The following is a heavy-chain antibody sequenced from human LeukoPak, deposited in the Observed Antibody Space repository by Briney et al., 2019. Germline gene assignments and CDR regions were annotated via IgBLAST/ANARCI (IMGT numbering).Heavy chain of an antibody. J-gene: IGHJ6*03. CDR2: INPNSGRT. V-gene: IGHV1-2*02. D-gene: IGHD6-19*01. Sequence: ASVKVSCKASGYTFTGYYMNWVRQAPGQGLEWMGWINPNSGRTNYAQNFQGRVTMTRDPSISTAYMELNSLTSNDTAVYYCARVYSSGWYGYYYTDVWGKGTTVTISS. CDR1: GYTFTGYY. CDR3: ARVYSSGWYGYYYTDV.